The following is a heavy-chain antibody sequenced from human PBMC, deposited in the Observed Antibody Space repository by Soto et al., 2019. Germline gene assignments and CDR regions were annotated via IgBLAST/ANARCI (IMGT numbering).Heavy chain of an antibody. V-gene: IGHV4-31*11. Sequence: SETLSLTCAVSGGSIISASYSWNWISQSPGRGLEWIGHIYSSGSTYYNPSLKSRVSISVDTSNNQFSLKLTSVTAADTAVYFCAREDAARIERWFDAWGQGILVTVSS. CDR2: IYSSGST. CDR1: GGSIISASYS. CDR3: AREDAARIERWFDA. D-gene: IGHD6-6*01. J-gene: IGHJ5*02.